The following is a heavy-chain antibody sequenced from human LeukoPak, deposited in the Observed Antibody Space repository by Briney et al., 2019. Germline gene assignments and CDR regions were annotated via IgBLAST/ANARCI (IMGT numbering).Heavy chain of an antibody. CDR1: GGSISSGDYY. J-gene: IGHJ3*02. Sequence: KPSETLSFTCTVSGGSISSGDYYWSWIRQPPGKGLEWIGYIYYSGSTYYNPSLKSRVTISVDTSKNQFSLKLSSVTAADTAVYYCARAGNWNDGDAFDIWGQGTMVTVSS. CDR2: IYYSGST. D-gene: IGHD1-20*01. CDR3: ARAGNWNDGDAFDI. V-gene: IGHV4-30-4*08.